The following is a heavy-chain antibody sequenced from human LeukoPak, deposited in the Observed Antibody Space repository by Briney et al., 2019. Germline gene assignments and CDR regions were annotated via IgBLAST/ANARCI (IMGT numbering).Heavy chain of an antibody. D-gene: IGHD1-26*01. CDR1: GYNFRDDY. V-gene: IGHV1-2*02. CDR3: ARDDASDPSASFDL. CDR2: NNPKSGGT. J-gene: IGHJ3*01. Sequence: ASVKVSCKASGYNFRDDYIYWMRQAPGQGLEWVGWNNPKSGGTKYAQHFQGRVTMTGDTSINTAYMELNSLRSDDTAVYYCARDDASDPSASFDLWGHGTMVTVSS.